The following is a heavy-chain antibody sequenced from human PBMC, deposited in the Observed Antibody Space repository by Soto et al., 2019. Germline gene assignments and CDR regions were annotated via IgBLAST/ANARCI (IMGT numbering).Heavy chain of an antibody. V-gene: IGHV4-38-2*01. Sequence: PSETLSLTCAVSGYSISSGYYWGWIRQPPGKGLEWIGSIYHSGSTYYNPSLKSRVIVSVDTSKNQFSLKLSSVTAADTAVYYCASNSGYSSGWTPYFDYWGQGTLVTVAS. CDR3: ASNSGYSSGWTPYFDY. CDR1: GYSISSGYY. J-gene: IGHJ4*02. D-gene: IGHD6-19*01. CDR2: IYHSGST.